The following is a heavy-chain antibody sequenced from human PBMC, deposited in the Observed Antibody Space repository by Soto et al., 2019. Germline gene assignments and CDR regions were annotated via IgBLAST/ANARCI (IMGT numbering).Heavy chain of an antibody. CDR1: GGSFSGYY. Sequence: SETLSLTCAFYGGSFSGYYWSWIRQPPGKGLEWIGEINHSGSTNYNPSLKSRVTISVDTSKNQFSLKLSSVTAADTAVYYCARGRHYYGSGSHYWGQGTLVTVSS. CDR2: INHSGST. CDR3: ARGRHYYGSGSHY. J-gene: IGHJ4*02. V-gene: IGHV4-34*01. D-gene: IGHD3-10*01.